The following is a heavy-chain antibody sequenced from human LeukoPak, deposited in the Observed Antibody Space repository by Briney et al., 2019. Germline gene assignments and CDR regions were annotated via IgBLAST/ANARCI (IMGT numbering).Heavy chain of an antibody. J-gene: IGHJ5*02. V-gene: IGHV3-48*01. CDR1: GFTFSSNS. CDR2: ISSSSSII. CDR3: ATEIIVVVPAAIRGERNWFDP. Sequence: GGSLRLSCAASGFTFSSNSMNWVRQAPGKGLEWVSYISSSSSIIYYADSVKGRFTISRDDAKNSLYLQMNSLRAEDTAVYYCATEIIVVVPAAIRGERNWFDPWGQGTLVTVSS. D-gene: IGHD2-2*02.